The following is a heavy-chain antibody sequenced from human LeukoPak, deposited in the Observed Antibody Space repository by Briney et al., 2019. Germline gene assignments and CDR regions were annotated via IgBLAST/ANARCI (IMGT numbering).Heavy chain of an antibody. J-gene: IGHJ6*03. V-gene: IGHV1-2*02. CDR3: ARDRLVGATARRDYYYYYMDV. Sequence: ASVKVSCKASGYTFTGYYMHWVRQAPGQGLEWMGWINPNSGGTNYAQKFQGRVTMTRYTSISTAYMELSRLRSDDTAVYYCARDRLVGATARRDYYYYYMDVWGKGTTVTVSS. D-gene: IGHD1-26*01. CDR1: GYTFTGYY. CDR2: INPNSGGT.